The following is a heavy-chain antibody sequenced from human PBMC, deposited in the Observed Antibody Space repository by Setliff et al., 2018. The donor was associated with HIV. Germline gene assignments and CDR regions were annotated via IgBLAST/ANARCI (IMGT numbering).Heavy chain of an antibody. CDR2: MNPNSGNT. J-gene: IGHJ4*02. V-gene: IGHV1-8*02. D-gene: IGHD3-9*01. CDR3: ARPPPSLQDFDFVFDS. CDR1: GYTFTSYD. Sequence: ASVKVSCKTSGYTFTSYDINWVRQATGQGLEWVGWMNPNSGNTGFAQKFQGRVTMTRNTSISTAYMDLSSLRVEDTAVYYCARPPPSLQDFDFVFDSWGQGTLVTVSS.